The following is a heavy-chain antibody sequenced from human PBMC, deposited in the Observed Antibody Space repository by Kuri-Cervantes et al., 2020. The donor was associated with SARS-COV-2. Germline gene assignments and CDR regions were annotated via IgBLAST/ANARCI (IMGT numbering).Heavy chain of an antibody. Sequence: GGSLRLSCAASGFTFSSYAMHWVRQAPGKGLEWVAVISYDGSNKYYADSVKGRFTISSDNSKNSLYLQMNSLRTEETALYYWAKDSVDTANTYYFDYWGQGTLVTVSS. D-gene: IGHD5-18*01. J-gene: IGHJ4*02. CDR3: AKDSVDTANTYYFDY. CDR2: ISYDGSNK. V-gene: IGHV3-30*01. CDR1: GFTFSSYA.